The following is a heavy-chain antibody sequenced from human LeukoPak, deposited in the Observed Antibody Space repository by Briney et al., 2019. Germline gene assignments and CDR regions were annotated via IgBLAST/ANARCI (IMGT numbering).Heavy chain of an antibody. J-gene: IGHJ4*02. Sequence: GGSLRLSCAASGFTFSSYSMSWVRRAPGKGLEWVSSITSSSSYIYYADSVKGRFTISRDNSKNTLYLQMNSLRAEDTAVYYCAKGDYGDQVDYWGQGTLVTVSS. CDR2: ITSSSSYI. D-gene: IGHD4-17*01. CDR1: GFTFSSYS. CDR3: AKGDYGDQVDY. V-gene: IGHV3-21*01.